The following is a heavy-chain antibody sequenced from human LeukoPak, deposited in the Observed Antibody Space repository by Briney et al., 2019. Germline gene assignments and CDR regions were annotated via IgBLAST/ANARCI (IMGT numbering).Heavy chain of an antibody. V-gene: IGHV1-18*01. J-gene: IGHJ5*02. CDR3: VRDSGSSAWFDP. CDR1: RRLFTPSA. CDR2: IIPILDVT. D-gene: IGHD1-26*01. Sequence: GAPVRACCTASRRLFTPSAVKSVTEAPGQRLKCMGRIIPILDVTNYAQTLQGRVTMTTDTSTSTAYMELRSLRSDDTAVYDCVRDSGSSAWFDPWGQGTLVTVSS.